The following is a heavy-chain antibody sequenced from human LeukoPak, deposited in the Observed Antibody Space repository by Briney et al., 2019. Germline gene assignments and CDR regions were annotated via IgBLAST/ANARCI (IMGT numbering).Heavy chain of an antibody. CDR3: ATAGYCSGGSCSDYYYYGMDV. CDR2: ISSSSSYT. V-gene: IGHV3-11*06. CDR1: GFTFSDYY. Sequence: PGGSLRLSCAASGFTFSDYYMSWIRQAPGKGLEWVSYISSSSSYTNYADSVKGRFTISRDNAKNSLYLQMNSLRAEDTAVYYCATAGYCSGGSCSDYYYYGMDVWGKGTTVTVSS. D-gene: IGHD2-15*01. J-gene: IGHJ6*04.